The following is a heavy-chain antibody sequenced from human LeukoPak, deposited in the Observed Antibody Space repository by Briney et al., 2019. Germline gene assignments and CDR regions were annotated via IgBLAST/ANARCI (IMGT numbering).Heavy chain of an antibody. J-gene: IGHJ6*03. CDR3: AKCGCSYAQYYYYYMDV. V-gene: IGHV3-23*01. CDR2: ISGSGGST. Sequence: GGSLRLSCAASGFTFSSYAMSWVRQAPGKGLEWVSAISGSGGSTYYADSVKGRFTISRDNSKNTLYLQMNSLRAEDTAVYYCAKCGCSYAQYYYYYMDVWGKGTTVTVSS. D-gene: IGHD2-2*01. CDR1: GFTFSSYA.